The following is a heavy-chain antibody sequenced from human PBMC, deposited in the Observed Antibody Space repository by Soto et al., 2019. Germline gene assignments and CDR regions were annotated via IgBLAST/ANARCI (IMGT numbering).Heavy chain of an antibody. V-gene: IGHV1-18*01. Sequence: QVRLEQSGPEVKKTGASVKVSCKASGYTFTSYGISWVRQAPGQGLEWMGWINIYSGDANYAQRFXXRVTMTRDTSTXTXYXXMRSLRSDDTAVYYCARALYYYDNSGLAYWGQGTLVTVSS. J-gene: IGHJ4*02. CDR3: ARALYYYDNSGLAY. D-gene: IGHD3-22*01. CDR2: INIYSGDA. CDR1: GYTFTSYG.